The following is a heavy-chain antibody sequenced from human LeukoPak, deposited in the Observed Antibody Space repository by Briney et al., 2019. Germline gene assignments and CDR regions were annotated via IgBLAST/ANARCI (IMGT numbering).Heavy chain of an antibody. CDR1: GYTFTGYY. J-gene: IGHJ3*02. CDR3: AREHTYGVHNAFDI. V-gene: IGHV1-2*03. D-gene: IGHD5-18*01. CDR2: INPNSGDT. Sequence: LGASVKVSCKASGYTFTGYYIYWVRQAPGQGLEWMGWINPNSGDTKYAQNFQGRVTMTRDTSITTAYVEVSRLRSDDMAIYYCAREHTYGVHNAFDIWGQGTMVTVSS.